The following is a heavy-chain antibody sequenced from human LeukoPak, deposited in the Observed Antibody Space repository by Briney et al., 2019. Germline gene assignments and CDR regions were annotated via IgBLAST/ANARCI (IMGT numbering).Heavy chain of an antibody. D-gene: IGHD5-12*01. Sequence: PSETLSLTCAVYGGSFSGYYWSWIRQPPGKGLEWIGEINHSGSTNHNPPLKSRVTISVDTSNNQFSLKLSSVTAADTAVYHCAAGHADTVATIGTYYYYYYYMDVWGEGTTVTVSS. CDR2: INHSGST. V-gene: IGHV4-34*01. J-gene: IGHJ6*03. CDR3: AAGHADTVATIGTYYYYYYYMDV. CDR1: GGSFSGYY.